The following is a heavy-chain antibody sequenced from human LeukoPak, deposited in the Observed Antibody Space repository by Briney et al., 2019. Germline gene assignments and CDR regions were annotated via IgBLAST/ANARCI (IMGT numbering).Heavy chain of an antibody. Sequence: SETLPQTLAVYGGSFSGYYWRWIRQPPGKGLEWIGQINHSGSTNYNPSLNGRVTITVDTSKNQFSLKLSSVTAADTAVYYCARGGGGYLTNQWIHLWGQGTLVTVSS. CDR1: GGSFSGYY. J-gene: IGHJ5*02. V-gene: IGHV4-34*01. CDR3: ARGGGGYLTNQWIHL. D-gene: IGHD1-1*01. CDR2: INHSGST.